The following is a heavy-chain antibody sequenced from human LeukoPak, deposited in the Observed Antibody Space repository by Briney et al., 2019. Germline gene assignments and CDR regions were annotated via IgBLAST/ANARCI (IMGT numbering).Heavy chain of an antibody. CDR1: GGSISSGDYY. CDR3: ARGRNYDSSGLEYFQH. V-gene: IGHV4-30-4*01. CDR2: IDYSGST. D-gene: IGHD3-22*01. J-gene: IGHJ1*01. Sequence: PSETLSLTCTVSGGSISSGDYYWSWIRQPPGMGLEWIVYIDYSGSTYYNPSLKSRVTISVDTSKNQFSLKLSSVTAADTAVYYCARGRNYDSSGLEYFQHWGQGTLVTVSS.